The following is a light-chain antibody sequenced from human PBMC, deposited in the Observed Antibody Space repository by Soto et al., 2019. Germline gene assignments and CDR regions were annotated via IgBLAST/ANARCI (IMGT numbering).Light chain of an antibody. CDR1: SSNSGSHT. V-gene: IGLV1-44*01. J-gene: IGLJ2*01. CDR2: NTY. Sequence: QSVLTQPPSASGTPGQRVTISCSGSSSNSGSHTVNWYQQLPGTAPRLLIYNTYYRPSGVPDRFSGSKSGTSASLAISGLQSEDEADYYCAAWDDSLNGVVFGGGTKVTVL. CDR3: AAWDDSLNGVV.